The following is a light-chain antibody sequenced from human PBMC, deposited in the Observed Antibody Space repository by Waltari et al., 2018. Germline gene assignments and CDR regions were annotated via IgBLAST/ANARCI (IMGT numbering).Light chain of an antibody. Sequence: DIQLNQSPSFLSASVGDRVTITCRASQGINSFLAWYQQKPGKAPKLLIYAASTLQSGVPSRFSGSGSGTEFTLTISSQQPEDFAAYSCQQLSTYPWTFGQGTRLEIK. V-gene: IGKV1-9*01. J-gene: IGKJ2*02. CDR3: QQLSTYPWT. CDR2: AAS. CDR1: QGINSF.